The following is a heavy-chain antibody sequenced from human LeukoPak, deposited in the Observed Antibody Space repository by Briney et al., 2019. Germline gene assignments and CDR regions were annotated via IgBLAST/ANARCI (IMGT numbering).Heavy chain of an antibody. Sequence: GGSLRLSCAASGFTFSSYGMHWVRQAPGKGLEWVAVIWYDGSNKYYVDSVKGRFTISRDNSKNTLYLQVNSLRAEDTAVYYCARGRGTVDYWGQGTLVTVSS. D-gene: IGHD3-16*01. CDR1: GFTFSSYG. CDR3: ARGRGTVDY. J-gene: IGHJ4*02. V-gene: IGHV3-33*01. CDR2: IWYDGSNK.